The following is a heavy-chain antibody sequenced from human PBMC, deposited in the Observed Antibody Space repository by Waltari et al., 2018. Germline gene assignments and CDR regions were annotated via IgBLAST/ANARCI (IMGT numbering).Heavy chain of an antibody. V-gene: IGHV4-39*07. J-gene: IGHJ4*02. CDR1: GGSISSRGDY. Sequence: QRQLQESGPGLDKPAETLALTCHVSGGSISSRGDYWGWIRQPTGKGLEGIGHVYYGGCTYSNPSLESRVTVSLASTENQFSLKLTSVTAADTAVYYCARERAGYNNPYFDYWGQGTLVTVSS. D-gene: IGHD3-9*01. CDR3: ARERAGYNNPYFDY. CDR2: VYYGGCT.